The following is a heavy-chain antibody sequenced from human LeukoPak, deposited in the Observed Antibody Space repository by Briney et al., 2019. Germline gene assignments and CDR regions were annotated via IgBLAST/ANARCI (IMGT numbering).Heavy chain of an antibody. D-gene: IGHD3-3*01. CDR1: GYTFTSYG. J-gene: IGHJ4*02. Sequence: ASVKVSCKASGYTFTSYGISWVRQAPGQGLEWMGIINPSGGSTSYAQKFQGRVTMTRDMSTSTVYMELSSLRSEDTAVYYCARDSTIFGVVIPSVYWGQGTLVTVSS. CDR2: INPSGGST. V-gene: IGHV1-46*01. CDR3: ARDSTIFGVVIPSVY.